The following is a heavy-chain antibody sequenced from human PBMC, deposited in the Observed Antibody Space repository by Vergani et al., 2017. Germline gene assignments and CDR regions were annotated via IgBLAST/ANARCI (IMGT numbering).Heavy chain of an antibody. CDR1: EFTFSNYA. J-gene: IGHJ5*02. D-gene: IGHD2-2*01. CDR3: ARGVLNSKYRHNWFGP. V-gene: IGHV3-23*01. Sequence: EVQLLESGGGFVQPGGSLRLTCAASEFTFSNYAMNWVRQAPGKGLEWVSGISGSGVSAYYTDSVKGRFTISRDNSKNMLFLQMNNLRTEDTAIYYCARGVLNSKYRHNWFGPWGQGTVVTVSA. CDR2: ISGSGVSA.